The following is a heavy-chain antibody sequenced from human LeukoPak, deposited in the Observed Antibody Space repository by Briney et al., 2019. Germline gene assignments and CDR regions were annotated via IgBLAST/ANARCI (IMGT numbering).Heavy chain of an antibody. CDR1: VGSISSSSYY. D-gene: IGHD4-17*01. V-gene: IGHV4-39*01. J-gene: IGHJ4*02. Sequence: SETLSLTCTVSVGSISSSSYYWGWIRQPPGKGLEWIGSIYYSGSTYYNPSLKSRVTISVDTSKNQFSLKLSSVTAADTAVYYCARQDDYGFDYWGQGTLVTVSS. CDR3: ARQDDYGFDY. CDR2: IYYSGST.